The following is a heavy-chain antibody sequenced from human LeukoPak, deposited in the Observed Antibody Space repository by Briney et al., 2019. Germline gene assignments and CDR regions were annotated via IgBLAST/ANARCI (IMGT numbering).Heavy chain of an antibody. CDR2: IYHSGST. Sequence: SETLSLTCTVSGYSISSGYYWGWIRQPPGKGLEWIGSIYHSGSTYYNPSLKSRVTISVDTSKNQFSLKLSSVTAADTAVYYCARLNHQQQLADYWGQGTLVTVSS. V-gene: IGHV4-38-2*02. D-gene: IGHD6-13*01. CDR3: ARLNHQQQLADY. J-gene: IGHJ4*02. CDR1: GYSISSGYY.